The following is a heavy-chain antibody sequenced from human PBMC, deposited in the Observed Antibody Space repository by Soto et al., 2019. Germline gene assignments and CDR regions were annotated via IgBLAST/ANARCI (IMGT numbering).Heavy chain of an antibody. D-gene: IGHD6-13*01. CDR3: ARSGSSWNLREFDS. CDR1: AYTFTNYG. J-gene: IGHJ4*02. CDR2: ISAYNGNI. Sequence: QVQLVQSGGEVKKPGASVKVSCKASAYTFTNYGISWVRQAPGQGLERMGWISAYNGNINYAQKFRGRVTMTTDTATRSAYLEVRSLRSDDTAVYYCARSGSSWNLREFDSWCQGTLVTVSS. V-gene: IGHV1-18*01.